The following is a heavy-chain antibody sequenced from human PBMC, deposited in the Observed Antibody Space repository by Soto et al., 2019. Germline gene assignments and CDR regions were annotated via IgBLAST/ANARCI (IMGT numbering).Heavy chain of an antibody. CDR2: ISTYTGNT. J-gene: IGHJ6*02. CDR1: GYTFTNYD. Sequence: QVHLVQSGAEVKKPGASVKVSCKASGYTFTNYDINWVRQAPGQGLEWMGWISTYTGNTNYAQKLQGRVTMTTDTSPSTAYMELRSLRSDDTVVYYCARGYYYGSGRPTPGGMDVWGQGTTVTVSS. D-gene: IGHD3-10*01. V-gene: IGHV1-18*01. CDR3: ARGYYYGSGRPTPGGMDV.